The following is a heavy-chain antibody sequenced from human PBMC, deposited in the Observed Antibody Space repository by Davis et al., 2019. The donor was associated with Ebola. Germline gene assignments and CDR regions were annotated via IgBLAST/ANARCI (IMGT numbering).Heavy chain of an antibody. Sequence: PGGSLRLSCTASGFTFGDYAMSWVRQAPGKGLEWVGFIRSKAYGGTTEYAASVKGRFTISRDDSKSIAYLQMNSLKTEDTAVYYCTRDGANRWELLPLFDYWGQGTLVTVSS. D-gene: IGHD1-26*01. J-gene: IGHJ4*02. CDR2: IRSKAYGGTT. CDR3: TRDGANRWELLPLFDY. V-gene: IGHV3-49*04. CDR1: GFTFGDYA.